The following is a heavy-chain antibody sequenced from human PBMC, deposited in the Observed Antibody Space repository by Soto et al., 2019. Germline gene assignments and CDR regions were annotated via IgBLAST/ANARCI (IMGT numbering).Heavy chain of an antibody. CDR3: ARGLLYATADFDY. J-gene: IGHJ4*02. D-gene: IGHD2-8*01. V-gene: IGHV1-69*06. Sequence: QVQLVQSGAEVKKPGSSVKVSCKASGDTFTTNSLNWLRQAPGQGLEWMGGIIPVVGTTKYAQKYQDRVTITGEKSTNTACLALSSLRSDDTAVYYCARGLLYATADFDYWGQGTAVTVPS. CDR1: GDTFTTNS. CDR2: IIPVVGTT.